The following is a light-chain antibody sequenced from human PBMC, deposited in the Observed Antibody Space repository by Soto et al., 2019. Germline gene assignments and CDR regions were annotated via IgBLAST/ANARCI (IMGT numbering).Light chain of an antibody. CDR2: GAS. V-gene: IGKV3-15*01. J-gene: IGKJ1*01. CDR1: QTVLSN. Sequence: EIVMTQSPATLSVSPGERVTLSCRASQTVLSNLAWYQQKPGQPPRLLIYGASTRATGFPARFSGSGSGTDFTLTISRLEPEDFAVYYCQQYGSSPKWTFGQGTKVDIK. CDR3: QQYGSSPKWT.